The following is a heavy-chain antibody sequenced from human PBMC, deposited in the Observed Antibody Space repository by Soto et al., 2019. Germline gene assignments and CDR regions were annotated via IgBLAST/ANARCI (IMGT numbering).Heavy chain of an antibody. CDR3: ARDRAEGSSSTPAGGMDV. CDR2: IHYSGVT. J-gene: IGHJ6*02. D-gene: IGHD6-6*01. Sequence: PSETLSLTCSVSGGSIRTYYWKWIRQPPGGGLEWIAYIHYSGVTNYSPSLRGRVSISIDRSNNEFSLKVSSVTAADTAVYYCARDRAEGSSSTPAGGMDVWGPGTTVTVSS. V-gene: IGHV4-59*01. CDR1: GGSIRTYY.